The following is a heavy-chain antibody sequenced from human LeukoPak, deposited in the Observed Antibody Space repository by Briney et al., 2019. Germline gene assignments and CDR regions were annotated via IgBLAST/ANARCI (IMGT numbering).Heavy chain of an antibody. D-gene: IGHD6-13*01. CDR2: ISYDGSNK. V-gene: IGHV3-30-3*01. CDR1: GFTFSSYA. Sequence: GGSLRLSCAASGFTFSSYAMHWVRQAPGKGLEWVAVISYDGSNKYYADSVKGRFTISRDNSRNTLYLQMNSLRAEDTAVNYCARGPGGSSSWCAEYFQHWGQGTLVTVSS. J-gene: IGHJ1*01. CDR3: ARGPGGSSSWCAEYFQH.